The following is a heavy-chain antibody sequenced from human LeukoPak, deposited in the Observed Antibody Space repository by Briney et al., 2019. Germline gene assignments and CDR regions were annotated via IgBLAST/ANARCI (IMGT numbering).Heavy chain of an antibody. V-gene: IGHV4-59*08. J-gene: IGHJ3*02. CDR3: ARSDYYEDAFDI. D-gene: IGHD3-22*01. CDR1: GGSISSYY. CDR2: IYYSGST. Sequence: PSETLSLTCTVSGGSISSYYWSWIRQPPGKGLEWIGYIYYSGSTNYNPSLKSRVTISVDTSKNQFSLKLSSVTAADTAVYYCARSDYYEDAFDIWGQGTMVTVSS.